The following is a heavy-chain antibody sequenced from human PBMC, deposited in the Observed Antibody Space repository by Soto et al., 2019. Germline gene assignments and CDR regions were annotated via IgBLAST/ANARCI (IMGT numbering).Heavy chain of an antibody. Sequence: PGESLKISCKGSGYSFTSYWIGWVRQMPGKGLEWMGIIYPGDSDTRYSPSFQGQVTISADKSISTAYLQWSSLKASDTAMYYCARGESYSNYVRSWFDPWGQGTLVTVS. J-gene: IGHJ5*02. D-gene: IGHD4-4*01. CDR3: ARGESYSNYVRSWFDP. CDR2: IYPGDSDT. V-gene: IGHV5-51*01. CDR1: GYSFTSYW.